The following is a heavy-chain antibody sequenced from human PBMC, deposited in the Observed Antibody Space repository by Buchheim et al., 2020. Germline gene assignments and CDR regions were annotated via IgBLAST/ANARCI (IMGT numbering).Heavy chain of an antibody. J-gene: IGHJ4*02. CDR1: GFTFTSYA. V-gene: IGHV3-30*04. CDR3: AGDLVVGFYCGSAPLGY. D-gene: IGHD3-10*01. CDR2: ISSDGSQK. Sequence: QVQLVESGGGVVQPGRSLRLSCAASGFTFTSYAMHWVRQAPGKGLEWVALISSDGSQKYYADSVKGRFTISRDNSIKTLYLQMNSLRAEDTALYYCAGDLVVGFYCGSAPLGYWGQGTL.